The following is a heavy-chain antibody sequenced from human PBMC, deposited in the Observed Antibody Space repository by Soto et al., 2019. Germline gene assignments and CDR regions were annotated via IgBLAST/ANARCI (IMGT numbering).Heavy chain of an antibody. CDR3: ARDLKMGSSDYYYYYMDV. CDR2: IIPILGIA. Sequence: ASVKVSCKASGGTFSSYTISWVRQAPGQGLEWMGRIIPILGIANYAQKFQGRVTITADKSTSTAYMELSSLRSEDTAVYYCARDLKMGSSDYYYYYMDVWGKGTTVTVSS. V-gene: IGHV1-69*04. CDR1: GGTFSSYT. J-gene: IGHJ6*03. D-gene: IGHD6-6*01.